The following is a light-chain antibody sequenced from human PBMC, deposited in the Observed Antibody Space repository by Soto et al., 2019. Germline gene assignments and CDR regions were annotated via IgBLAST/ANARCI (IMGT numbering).Light chain of an antibody. V-gene: IGKV3-20*01. CDR3: QQYGSFPYT. Sequence: EIVLTQSPDTLSLSPGERATRSCRASQTFSNNYLAWYQQKPGQSPRLLISGASSRATVIPDRFSGSGSGTDFTLTISRLEPEDFAVYYCQQYGSFPYTFGQGTKVEIK. CDR2: GAS. CDR1: QTFSNNY. J-gene: IGKJ2*01.